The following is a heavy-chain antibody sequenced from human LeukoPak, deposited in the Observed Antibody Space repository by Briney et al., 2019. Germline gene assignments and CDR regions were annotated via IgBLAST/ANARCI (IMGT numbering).Heavy chain of an antibody. D-gene: IGHD1-1*01. J-gene: IGHJ4*02. V-gene: IGHV1-69*13. CDR1: GGTFSSYA. Sequence: SVKVSCKTSGGTFSSYAISWVRQAPGQGLEWMGGIIPIFGTANYAQKFQGRVTIIADESTSTAYMELSSLRSEDTAVYYCARGSLVEPQLDYWGQGTLVTVSS. CDR2: IIPIFGTA. CDR3: ARGSLVEPQLDY.